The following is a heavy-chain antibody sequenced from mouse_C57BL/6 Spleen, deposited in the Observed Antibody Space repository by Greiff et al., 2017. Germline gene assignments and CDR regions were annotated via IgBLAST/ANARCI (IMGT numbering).Heavy chain of an antibody. V-gene: IGHV1-76*01. CDR3: ARETIYYDGYLFYAMDY. J-gene: IGHJ4*01. CDR1: GYTFTDYY. D-gene: IGHD2-3*01. CDR2: IYPGSGNT. Sequence: VKLQESGAELVRPGASVKLSCKASGYTFTDYYINWVKQRPGQGLEWIARIYPGSGNTYYNEKFKGKATLTAEKSSSTAYMQLSSLTSEDSAVYFCARETIYYDGYLFYAMDYWGQGTSVTVSS.